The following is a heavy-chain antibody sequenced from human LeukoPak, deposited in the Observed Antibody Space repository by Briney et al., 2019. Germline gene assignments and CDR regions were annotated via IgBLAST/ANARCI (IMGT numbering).Heavy chain of an antibody. CDR1: GFTFSSYE. CDR3: ATVGAQGY. CDR2: ISSGGTTI. J-gene: IGHJ4*02. Sequence: PGGSLRLSCAASGFTFSSYEMNLVRQAPGKGLEWVSYISSGGTTIHYADSVKGRFTISRDNAKNSLYLQMNSLRAEDTAVYYCATVGAQGYWGQGTLVTVSS. V-gene: IGHV3-48*03.